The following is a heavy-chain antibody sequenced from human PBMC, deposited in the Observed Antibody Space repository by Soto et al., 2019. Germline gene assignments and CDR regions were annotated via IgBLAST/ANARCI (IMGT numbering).Heavy chain of an antibody. V-gene: IGHV4-61*01. CDR1: GGYISSGCYY. D-gene: IGHD3-10*01. Sequence: SETLSLTCPVSGGYISSGCYYWSWIRQPPGKGLEWIGYIYYSGSTNYNPSLKSRVTISVDTSKNQFSLKLNSMTAADTAVYYCARHNYGSGSTYFDYWGQGTLVTVSS. J-gene: IGHJ4*02. CDR3: ARHNYGSGSTYFDY. CDR2: IYYSGST.